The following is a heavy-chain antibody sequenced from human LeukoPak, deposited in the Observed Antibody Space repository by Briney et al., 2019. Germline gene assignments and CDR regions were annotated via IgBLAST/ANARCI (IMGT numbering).Heavy chain of an antibody. D-gene: IGHD2-21*02. Sequence: SETLSLTCTVSGGSISSYYWSWIRQPPGKGLEWIGYIYYSGSTNYNPSLKSRVTISVDTSKNQFSLKLSSVTAADTAVYYCARDSPLLLGYYYMDVWGKGTTVTVSS. CDR3: ARDSPLLLGYYYMDV. CDR1: GGSISSYY. J-gene: IGHJ6*03. CDR2: IYYSGST. V-gene: IGHV4-59*01.